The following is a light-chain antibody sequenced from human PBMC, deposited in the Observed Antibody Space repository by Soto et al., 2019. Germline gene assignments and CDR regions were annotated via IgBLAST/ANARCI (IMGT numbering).Light chain of an antibody. J-gene: IGKJ4*01. V-gene: IGKV1-5*01. CDR1: QSISSW. Sequence: DIQMTQSPSTLSASVGDRVTITCRASQSISSWLAWYQQKPGKAPKLLIYDASTLESGVPSRFSGSESGTEFTLTISSLQPDDFATYYCQQYNSYILTFGGGTKGEIK. CDR3: QQYNSYILT. CDR2: DAS.